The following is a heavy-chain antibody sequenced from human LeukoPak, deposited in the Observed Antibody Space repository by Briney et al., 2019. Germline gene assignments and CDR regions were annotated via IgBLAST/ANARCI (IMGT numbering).Heavy chain of an antibody. D-gene: IGHD6-13*01. CDR3: ARDPYSSSWYYYYYGMDV. J-gene: IGHJ6*02. CDR2: ISSSSSTI. CDR1: GFTFSSYS. V-gene: IGHV3-48*01. Sequence: GGSLRLSCAASGFTFSSYSMNWVRQAPGKGLEWVSYISSSSSTIYYADSVKGRFTISRDNAKNSLYLQMNSLRAEDTAVYYCARDPYSSSWYYYYYGMDVWGQGTTVIVSS.